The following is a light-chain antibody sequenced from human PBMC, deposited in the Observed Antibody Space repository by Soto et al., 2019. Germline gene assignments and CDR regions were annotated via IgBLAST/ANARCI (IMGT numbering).Light chain of an antibody. J-gene: IGKJ1*01. V-gene: IGKV4-1*01. CDR2: WAS. Sequence: DIVMTQSPDSLAVSLGEGATINWKSSQSLLHLAWYQQKPGQPPKLLIYWASTRESGVPDRFSGSGSGTDFTLTISSLQAEDVAVYYCQQYYTTPVTFGQGTKVEIK. CDR3: QQYYTTPVT. CDR1: QSLLH.